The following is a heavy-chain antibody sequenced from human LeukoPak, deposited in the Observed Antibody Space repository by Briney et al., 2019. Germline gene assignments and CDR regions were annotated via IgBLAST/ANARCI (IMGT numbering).Heavy chain of an antibody. CDR1: GFTISTYG. D-gene: IGHD3-10*01. CDR2: ISGGTT. CDR3: AKSVYHSGNY. V-gene: IGHV3-23*01. J-gene: IGHJ4*02. Sequence: TGGSLRLSCAASGFTISTYGMSWVRQAPGKGLGWVSSISGGTTYYADSVKGRFTTSRDNSKNTVSLQMNSLRAEDTAVYYCAKSVYHSGNYWGQGTLVTVSS.